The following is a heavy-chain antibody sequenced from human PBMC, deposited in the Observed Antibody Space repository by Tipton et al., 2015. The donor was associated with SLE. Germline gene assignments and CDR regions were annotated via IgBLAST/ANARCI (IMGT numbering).Heavy chain of an antibody. CDR3: ARDRRGWYFDL. V-gene: IGHV4-61*02. CDR1: GVSITTGGYY. CDR2: IYTSGST. J-gene: IGHJ2*01. D-gene: IGHD3-10*01. Sequence: TLSLTCTVSGVSITTGGYYWTWIRQLPGKGLEWIGRIYTSGSTNYNPSLKSRVTISVDTSKNQFSLKLSSVTAADTAVYYCARDRRGWYFDLWGRGTLVTVSS.